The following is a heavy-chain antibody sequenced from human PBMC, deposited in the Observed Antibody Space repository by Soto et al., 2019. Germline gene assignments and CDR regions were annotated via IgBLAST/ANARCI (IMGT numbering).Heavy chain of an antibody. Sequence: VGSLRLSCAASGFTFTIYAMSWVRQVPGKGLEWVSTISGNGGTSYADFVRGRFTISRDNSKNTLYLQMSSLRVDDTAIYYCAKDAPGSGWLSDYWGQGTLVTVSS. CDR2: ISGNGGT. CDR1: GFTFTIYA. D-gene: IGHD3-22*01. J-gene: IGHJ4*02. V-gene: IGHV3-23*01. CDR3: AKDAPGSGWLSDY.